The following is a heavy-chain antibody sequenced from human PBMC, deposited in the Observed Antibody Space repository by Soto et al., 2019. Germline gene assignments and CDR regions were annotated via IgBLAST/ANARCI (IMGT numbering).Heavy chain of an antibody. D-gene: IGHD3-22*01. Sequence: SETLSLTCTVSGVSISSSIYYWGWMRQPPGKGLEWIGSIYYSGSTYYNPSLKSRVTISVDTSKNQFSLKLSSVTAADTAVYYCASHRTYYYDSSGYYPFDYWGQGTLVTVSS. CDR3: ASHRTYYYDSSGYYPFDY. CDR1: GVSISSSIYY. J-gene: IGHJ4*02. V-gene: IGHV4-39*01. CDR2: IYYSGST.